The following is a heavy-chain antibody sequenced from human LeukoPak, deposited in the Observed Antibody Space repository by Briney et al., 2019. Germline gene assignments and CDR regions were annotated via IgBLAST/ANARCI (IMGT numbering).Heavy chain of an antibody. V-gene: IGHV3-64*02. CDR2: IVSNGGNT. CDR1: GLTFSSHA. J-gene: IGHJ4*02. D-gene: IGHD3-3*01. CDR3: ARGGYYAASDI. Sequence: GGSLRLSCAASGLTFSSHAMHWVRQAPGKGLEYVSAIVSNGGNTYYADSVRGRFTISRDNSKNTVYLQMGSLRPEDTAVYYCARGGYYAASDIWGQGALVTVSS.